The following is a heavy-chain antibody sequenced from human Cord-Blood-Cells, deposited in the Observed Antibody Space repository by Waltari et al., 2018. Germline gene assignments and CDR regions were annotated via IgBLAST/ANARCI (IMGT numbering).Heavy chain of an antibody. D-gene: IGHD2-2*01. Sequence: QVQLVQSGAEVKKPGASVKVSCKASGYTFTSYDINWVRQATGQGLEWMGWMNPTSGNTGYAQKFQGRVTITRNTSISTADMELSSLRSEDTAGYYCARWPRGYCSSTSCYDYWGQGTLVTVSS. CDR3: ARWPRGYCSSTSCYDY. CDR1: GYTFTSYD. V-gene: IGHV1-8*03. CDR2: MNPTSGNT. J-gene: IGHJ4*02.